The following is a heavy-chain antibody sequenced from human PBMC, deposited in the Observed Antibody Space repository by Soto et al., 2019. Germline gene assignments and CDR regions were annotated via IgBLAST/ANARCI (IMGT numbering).Heavy chain of an antibody. J-gene: IGHJ4*02. CDR1: GFTFSTFW. CDR3: GRDFEY. Sequence: EVQLVESGGGLVQPGGRLRLSCEASGFTFSTFWMHWVRQAPGKGLVWVSRINSDGSSTNYSDSGKGRVTISRDNAEITLYLQLNRLSPEDTDVYYCGRDFEYWGQGNLVTVSS. CDR2: INSDGSST. V-gene: IGHV3-74*01.